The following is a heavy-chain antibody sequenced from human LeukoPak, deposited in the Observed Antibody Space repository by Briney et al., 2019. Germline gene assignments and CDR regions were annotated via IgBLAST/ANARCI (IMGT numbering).Heavy chain of an antibody. D-gene: IGHD2-15*01. CDR1: GFTFSDYY. CDR2: ISSSGSTI. V-gene: IGHV3-11*01. J-gene: IGHJ6*03. Sequence: GGSLRLSCAASGFTFSDYYMSWIRQAPGKGLEWVSYISSSGSTIYYADSVKGRFTISRDNAKNSLYLQMNSLRAEDTALYYCARDVVVVVAATYYYYYMGVWGKGPRSPSP. CDR3: ARDVVVVVAATYYYYYMGV.